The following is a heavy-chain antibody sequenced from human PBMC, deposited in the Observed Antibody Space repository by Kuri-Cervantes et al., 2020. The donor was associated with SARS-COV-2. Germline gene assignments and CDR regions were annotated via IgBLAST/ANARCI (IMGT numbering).Heavy chain of an antibody. CDR2: IYSGGST. Sequence: GGSLRLSCAASGFSFSSYGMSWVRQAPGKGLEWVSVIYSGGSTYYADSVKGRFTISRDNSKNTLYLQMNSLRAEDTAVYYCARGGSNYYGMDVWGQGTTVTVSS. CDR1: GFSFSSYG. CDR3: ARGGSNYYGMDV. D-gene: IGHD4-11*01. V-gene: IGHV3-66*01. J-gene: IGHJ6*02.